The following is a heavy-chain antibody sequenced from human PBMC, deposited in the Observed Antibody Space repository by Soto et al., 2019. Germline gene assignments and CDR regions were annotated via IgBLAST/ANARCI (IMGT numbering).Heavy chain of an antibody. CDR1: GGTFSSYA. Sequence: SVKVSCKASGGTFSSYAISWVRQAPGQGLEWMGGIIPIFGTANYAQKVQGRVTITADKSTSTAYMELSSLRSEDTAVYYCARKGALSYEFWSGYYTRRFGMDVWGQGTTVTV. D-gene: IGHD3-3*01. CDR2: IIPIFGTA. V-gene: IGHV1-69*06. CDR3: ARKGALSYEFWSGYYTRRFGMDV. J-gene: IGHJ6*02.